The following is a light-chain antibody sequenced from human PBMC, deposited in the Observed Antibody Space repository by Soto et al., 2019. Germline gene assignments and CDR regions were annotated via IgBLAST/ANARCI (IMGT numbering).Light chain of an antibody. CDR3: QQYGSSPPYT. CDR1: QSVSNNY. J-gene: IGKJ2*01. CDR2: GSY. V-gene: IGKV3-20*01. Sequence: EVVLTQSPGTLSLSPGERATLSCRASQSVSNNYFAWYQQKPGQAPRLLIFGSYARATGIPDRFIGSGSGTDFPLTISRLESEDFAVYYCQQYGSSPPYTFGQGTKLEIK.